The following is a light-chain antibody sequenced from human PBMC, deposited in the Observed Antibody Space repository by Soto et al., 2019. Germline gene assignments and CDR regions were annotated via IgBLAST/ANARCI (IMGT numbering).Light chain of an antibody. Sequence: DIQLTQSPSFLSASVGDRVTITCRASQGISSYVAWYQQKPGKAPKVRIYAASTLKSGVQSRFSGSGSGTEFTLTISSLQPEDFATYHCQQVKNYPLTFGGGTRVEIK. CDR3: QQVKNYPLT. CDR1: QGISSY. CDR2: AAS. J-gene: IGKJ4*02. V-gene: IGKV1-9*01.